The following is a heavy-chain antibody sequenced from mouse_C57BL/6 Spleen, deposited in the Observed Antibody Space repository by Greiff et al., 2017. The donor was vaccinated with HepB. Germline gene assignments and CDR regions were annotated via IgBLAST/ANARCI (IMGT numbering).Heavy chain of an antibody. D-gene: IGHD4-1*01. J-gene: IGHJ2*01. CDR3: ARESPNWDGDY. V-gene: IGHV1-82*01. Sequence: QVQLQQSGPELVKPGASVMISCKASGYAFSSSWMNWVKQRPGKGLEWIGRIYPGDGDTNYNGKFKGKATLTADKSSSTAYMQLSSLTSEDSAVYFCARESPNWDGDYWGQGTTLTVSS. CDR2: IYPGDGDT. CDR1: GYAFSSSW.